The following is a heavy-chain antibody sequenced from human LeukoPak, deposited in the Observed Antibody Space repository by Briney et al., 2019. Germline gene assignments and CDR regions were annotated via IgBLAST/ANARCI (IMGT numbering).Heavy chain of an antibody. CDR1: GFTFSSYG. CDR3: ARDRGIAARPGWFDP. J-gene: IGHJ5*02. Sequence: PGGSLRLSCAASGFTFSSYGMHWVRQAPGKGLEWVSSISSSSSYTYYADSVKGRFTISRDNAKNSLYLQMNSLRAEDTAVYYCARDRGIAARPGWFDPWGQGTLVTVSS. D-gene: IGHD6-6*01. V-gene: IGHV3-21*01. CDR2: ISSSSSYT.